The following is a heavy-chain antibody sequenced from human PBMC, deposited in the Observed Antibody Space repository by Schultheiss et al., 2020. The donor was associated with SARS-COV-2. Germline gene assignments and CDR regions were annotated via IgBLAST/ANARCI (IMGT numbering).Heavy chain of an antibody. V-gene: IGHV4-38-2*01. CDR3: ARSGRGYSYGPAYYYYGMDV. CDR2: IYTSGST. J-gene: IGHJ6*02. CDR1: GYSISSGYY. Sequence: SETLSLTCAVSGYSISSGYYWGWIRQPPGKGLEWIGRIYTSGSTNYNPSLKSRVTISVDTSKNQFSLKLSSVTAADTAVYYCARSGRGYSYGPAYYYYGMDVWGQGTTVTVSS. D-gene: IGHD5-18*01.